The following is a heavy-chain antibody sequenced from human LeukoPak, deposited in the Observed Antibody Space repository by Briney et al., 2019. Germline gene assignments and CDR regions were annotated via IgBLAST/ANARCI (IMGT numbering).Heavy chain of an antibody. CDR3: ARDLDCSSTSCYRRLFDY. D-gene: IGHD2-2*02. V-gene: IGHV1-2*02. CDR2: INPNSGGT. J-gene: IGHJ4*02. CDR1: GYTFTGYY. Sequence: GAPVKVSCKASGYTFTGYYMHWVRQAPGQGLEWMGWINPNSGGTNYAQKFQGRVTMTRDTSISTAYMELSRLRSDDTAVYYCARDLDCSSTSCYRRLFDYWGQGTLVTVSS.